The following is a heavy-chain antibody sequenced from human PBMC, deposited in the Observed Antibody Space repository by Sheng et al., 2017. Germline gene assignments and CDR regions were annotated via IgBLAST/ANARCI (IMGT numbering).Heavy chain of an antibody. CDR2: IYYSGST. Sequence: QLQLQESGPGLVKPSETLSLTCTVSDGSISSSSYYWGWIRQPPGKGLEWIGSIYYSGSTYYNPSLKSRVTISVDTSKNQFSLKLSSVTAADTAVYYCARGLGYLRYYFDYWGQGTLVTVSS. V-gene: IGHV4-39*07. CDR3: ARGLGYLRYYFDY. D-gene: IGHD3-16*01. J-gene: IGHJ4*02. CDR1: DGSISSSSYY.